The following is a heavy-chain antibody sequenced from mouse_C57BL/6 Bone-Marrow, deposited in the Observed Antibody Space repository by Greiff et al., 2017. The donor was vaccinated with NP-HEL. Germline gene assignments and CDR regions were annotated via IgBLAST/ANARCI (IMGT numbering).Heavy chain of an antibody. Sequence: VQLQQSGPELVKPGASVKISCKASGYAFSSSWMNWVKQRPGKGLEWIGRIYPGDGDTNYNGKFKGKATLTADKSSSTAYMQLSSLTSEDSAVYFCARRLGRGKPYAMDYWGQGTSVTVSS. V-gene: IGHV1-82*01. D-gene: IGHD4-1*01. J-gene: IGHJ4*01. CDR1: GYAFSSSW. CDR2: IYPGDGDT. CDR3: ARRLGRGKPYAMDY.